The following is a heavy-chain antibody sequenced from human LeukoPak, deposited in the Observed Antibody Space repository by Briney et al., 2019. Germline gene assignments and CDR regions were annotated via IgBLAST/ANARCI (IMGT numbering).Heavy chain of an antibody. V-gene: IGHV4-59*08. CDR1: GGSIRNYY. D-gene: IGHD3-10*01. CDR2: IYYSGNT. J-gene: IGHJ4*02. CDR3: ARKSAVPPKGPFGFGELIPHYLDF. Sequence: SETLSLTCTVSGGSIRNYYWSWIRQPPGKGLEWIGYIYYSGNTNQNPSLKSRVTMSVDTSKNHFSLKLSSVTAADTAVYYCARKSAVPPKGPFGFGELIPHYLDFGGRETLVTVSS.